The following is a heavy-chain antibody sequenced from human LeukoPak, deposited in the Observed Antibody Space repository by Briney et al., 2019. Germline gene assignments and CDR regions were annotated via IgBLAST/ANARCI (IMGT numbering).Heavy chain of an antibody. CDR2: MNPNSGNT. J-gene: IGHJ6*02. Sequence: ASVNVSCKASGYTFTSYDINWVRQATGQGLEWMGWMNPNSGNTGYAQKFQGRVTMTRNTSISTAYMELSSLRSEDTAVYYCARDYYYDSSPSNGMDVWGQGTTVTVSS. V-gene: IGHV1-8*01. CDR3: ARDYYYDSSPSNGMDV. D-gene: IGHD3-22*01. CDR1: GYTFTSYD.